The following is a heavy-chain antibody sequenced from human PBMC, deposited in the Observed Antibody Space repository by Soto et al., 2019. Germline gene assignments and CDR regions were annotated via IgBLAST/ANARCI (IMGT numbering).Heavy chain of an antibody. CDR1: GDSISTFY. D-gene: IGHD3-22*01. J-gene: IGHJ4*02. V-gene: IGHV4-59*01. Sequence: SETLSLTCTVSGDSISTFYWGWMRQSPGKELEWIGYVYYTGSTNYNPSLKSRVTISVDRSKNQSSLKLTSANAADTAVYYCARGRTVRNYADDSSDYFYFFDYWGQGTQVTVPQ. CDR2: VYYTGST. CDR3: ARGRTVRNYADDSSDYFYFFDY.